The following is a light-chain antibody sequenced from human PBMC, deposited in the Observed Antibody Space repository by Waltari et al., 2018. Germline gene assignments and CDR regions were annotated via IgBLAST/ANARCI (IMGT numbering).Light chain of an antibody. CDR3: QSFDNMLSGGVV. CDR2: GNN. Sequence: QSVLTQPPSLSGTPGQRVTISCSGRTSNIGAGHDVHWYQHLPGTAPKPLIYGNNNRPSGVPDRFSGSKSGTSASLAITGLQADDEADYFCQSFDNMLSGGVVFGGGTKLAVL. J-gene: IGLJ2*01. V-gene: IGLV1-40*01. CDR1: TSNIGAGHD.